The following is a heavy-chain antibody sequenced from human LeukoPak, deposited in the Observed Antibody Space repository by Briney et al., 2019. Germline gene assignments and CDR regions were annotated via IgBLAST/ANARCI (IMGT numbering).Heavy chain of an antibody. CDR1: GFPFTLYN. D-gene: IGHD6-6*01. Sequence: GGSLRLSCEVSGFPFTLYNMNWVRQAPGKGLEWLSYISSSTNTIYYADSVKGRFTISRDNAKNSLYLQMNSLRAEDTAVYYCARLQQLVQGAFDIWGQGTMVTVSS. CDR3: ARLQQLVQGAFDI. CDR2: ISSSTNTI. V-gene: IGHV3-48*04. J-gene: IGHJ3*02.